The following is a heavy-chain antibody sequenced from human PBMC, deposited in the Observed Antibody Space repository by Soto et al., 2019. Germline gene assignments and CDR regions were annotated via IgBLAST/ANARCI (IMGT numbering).Heavy chain of an antibody. CDR1: GFTFSSYG. CDR3: ARPHYYDSSGYYWDY. D-gene: IGHD3-22*01. V-gene: IGHV3-33*01. CDR2: IWYDGSNK. Sequence: GGSLRLSCVASGFTFSSYGMHWVRQAPGKGLEWVAVIWYDGSNKYYADSVKGRFTISRDNSKNLLYLQMNSLRAEDTAVYYCARPHYYDSSGYYWDYWGQGT. J-gene: IGHJ4*02.